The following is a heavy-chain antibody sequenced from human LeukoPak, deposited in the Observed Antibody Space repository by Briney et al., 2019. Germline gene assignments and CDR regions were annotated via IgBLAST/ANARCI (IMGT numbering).Heavy chain of an antibody. CDR1: GFTFSNYG. D-gene: IGHD6-6*01. Sequence: PGGSLRLSCAASGFTFSNYGMHWVRQAPGKGLEWVAFIRYDGSNKYYADSVKGRFTISRDNSKNTLYLQMNSLRAEDTAVYYCANAYSSSSYDWGQGTLVTVSS. J-gene: IGHJ4*02. CDR3: ANAYSSSSYD. V-gene: IGHV3-30*02. CDR2: IRYDGSNK.